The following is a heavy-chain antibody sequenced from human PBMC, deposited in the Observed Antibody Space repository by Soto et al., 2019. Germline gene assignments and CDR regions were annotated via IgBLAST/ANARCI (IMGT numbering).Heavy chain of an antibody. D-gene: IGHD3-16*02. CDR3: AKDLGELSFQFGP. J-gene: IGHJ5*02. V-gene: IGHV3-23*01. CDR2: ISGSGGST. CDR1: GFTCSSYA. Sequence: GGSLRLSCAASGFTCSSYAMSWVSQAPGKGLEWVSAISGSGGSTYYADSVKGRFTISRDNSKNTLYLQMNSLRAEDTAVYYCAKDLGELSFQFGPWGQGTQVTVSS.